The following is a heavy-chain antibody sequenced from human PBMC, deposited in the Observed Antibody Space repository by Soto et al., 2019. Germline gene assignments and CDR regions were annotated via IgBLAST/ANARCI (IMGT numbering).Heavy chain of an antibody. D-gene: IGHD3-22*01. Sequence: QVQLVQSGAEVKKPGASVKVSCKASGYTFISYGISWVRQAPGQGLEWMGWISAYNGNTNYAQKVQGRVTMTTDTSTSTAYMELRSLTSDDTAVYYCARDGYYDSSGYYYAPPDYWFDPWGQGTLVTVSS. J-gene: IGHJ5*02. V-gene: IGHV1-18*01. CDR1: GYTFISYG. CDR2: ISAYNGNT. CDR3: ARDGYYDSSGYYYAPPDYWFDP.